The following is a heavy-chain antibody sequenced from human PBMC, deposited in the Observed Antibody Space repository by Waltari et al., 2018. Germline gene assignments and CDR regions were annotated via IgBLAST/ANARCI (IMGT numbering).Heavy chain of an antibody. CDR1: GFTFKDFD. Sequence: EEQLSESGGGLVQPGGSLRLSCAASGFTFKDFDMTWVRQAPGEGVEWVSNINSYGRDTQYGDSVRGRFTMSRDNSRGTVSLEMNGLRAADTAVYYCVKVMGDLGTKYGLGVWGRGTTVTVSS. CDR3: VKVMGDLGTKYGLGV. V-gene: IGHV3-23*05. CDR2: INSYGRDT. J-gene: IGHJ6*01. D-gene: IGHD1-1*01.